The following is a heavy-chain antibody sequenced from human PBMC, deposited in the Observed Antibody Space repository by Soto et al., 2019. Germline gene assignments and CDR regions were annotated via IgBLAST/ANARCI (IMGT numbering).Heavy chain of an antibody. CDR1: GLTFSSSA. J-gene: IGHJ4*02. CDR2: ISGSGGST. CDR3: ASHRRDQLLCSIDS. Sequence: EVQLLESGGGLVQPGGSLRLSCAASGLTFSSSAMSWVRQAPGKGLEWVSAISGSGGSTYYADSVKGRFTVSRDNSKNTLYLQINSLSVEDTAVASCASHRRDQLLCSIDSWGQGTLVTVCS. D-gene: IGHD2-2*01. V-gene: IGHV3-23*01.